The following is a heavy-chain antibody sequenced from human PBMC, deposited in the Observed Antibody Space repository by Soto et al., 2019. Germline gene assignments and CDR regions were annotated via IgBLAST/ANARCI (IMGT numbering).Heavy chain of an antibody. CDR2: IVRSGDTT. V-gene: IGHV3-23*01. Sequence: QLLESGGGLVQPGGSLRLSCGASGFAFDTFAMSWLRQAPGKGLEWISTIVRSGDTTYYADSVKGRFTISRDNSNKTLYLQMNSLRAEDTAIFYCAKRGFGGRHGDYWGQGIVVTVSS. J-gene: IGHJ4*02. CDR3: AKRGFGGRHGDY. D-gene: IGHD3-10*01. CDR1: GFAFDTFA.